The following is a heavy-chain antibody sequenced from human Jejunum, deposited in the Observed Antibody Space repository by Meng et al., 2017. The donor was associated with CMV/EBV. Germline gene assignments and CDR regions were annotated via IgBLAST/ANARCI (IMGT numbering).Heavy chain of an antibody. J-gene: IGHJ5*02. CDR2: IYHSGIT. V-gene: IGHV4-59*08. CDR3: ARLRSEYQDSSGFSNWIDP. CDR1: SISSYD. Sequence: SISSYDWSWIRQPPGKGLEWIAYIYHSGITNYNPSLKSRVTISLDASKNQISMKLSSVTAADTAVYYCARLRSEYQDSSGFSNWIDPWGQGTLVTVSS. D-gene: IGHD3-22*01.